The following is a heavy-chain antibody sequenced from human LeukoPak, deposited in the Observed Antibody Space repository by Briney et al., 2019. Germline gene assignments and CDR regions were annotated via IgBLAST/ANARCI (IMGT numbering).Heavy chain of an antibody. J-gene: IGHJ4*02. CDR2: ISYSGST. CDR1: GGSMSSYY. Sequence: SETLSLTCTVSGGSMSSYYWSWIQQPPGKGLEWIGYISYSGSTNYNPSLKSRVTISVDTSKNQFSLKLTSVTAADTAVYHCGRGGGYSYGRFDYWGQGTLVTVSS. D-gene: IGHD5-18*01. V-gene: IGHV4-59*01. CDR3: GRGGGYSYGRFDY.